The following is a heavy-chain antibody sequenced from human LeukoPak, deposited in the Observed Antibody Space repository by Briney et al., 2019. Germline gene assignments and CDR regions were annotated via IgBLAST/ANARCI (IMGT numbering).Heavy chain of an antibody. CDR3: AREASTYYSSGWYDVGFDY. CDR2: IYYSGST. V-gene: IGHV4-39*07. Sequence: SETLSLTCTVSGGSISSSSYYWGWIRQPPGKGLEWIGSIYYSGSTYYNPSLKSRVTISVDTSKNQFSLKLSSVTAADTAVYYCAREASTYYSSGWYDVGFDYWGQGTLVTVSS. J-gene: IGHJ4*02. D-gene: IGHD6-19*01. CDR1: GGSISSSSYY.